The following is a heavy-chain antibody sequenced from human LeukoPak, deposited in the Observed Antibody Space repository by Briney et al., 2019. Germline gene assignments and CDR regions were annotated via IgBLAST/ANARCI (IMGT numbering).Heavy chain of an antibody. CDR3: ARGGRDTIFGVVIIPFDY. Sequence: PSETLSLTCAFYGGSFSGYYWSWIRQPPGKGLEWIGEINHSGSTNYNPSLKSRVTISVDTSKNQFSLKLSSVTAADTAVYYCARGGRDTIFGVVIIPFDYWGQGTLVTVSS. CDR2: INHSGST. J-gene: IGHJ4*02. D-gene: IGHD3-3*01. V-gene: IGHV4-34*01. CDR1: GGSFSGYY.